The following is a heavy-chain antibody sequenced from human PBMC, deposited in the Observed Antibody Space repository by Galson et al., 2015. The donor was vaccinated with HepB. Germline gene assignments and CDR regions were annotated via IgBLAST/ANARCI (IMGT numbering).Heavy chain of an antibody. Sequence: SETLSLTCAVYGGSFSGYYWSWIRQPPGKGLEWIGEINHSGSTNYNPSLKSRVTISVDTSKNQFSLKLSSVTAADTAVYYCARAGPGREKSGYDYGANDAFDIWGQGTMVTVSS. D-gene: IGHD5-12*01. CDR2: INHSGST. V-gene: IGHV4-34*01. CDR3: ARAGPGREKSGYDYGANDAFDI. CDR1: GGSFSGYY. J-gene: IGHJ3*02.